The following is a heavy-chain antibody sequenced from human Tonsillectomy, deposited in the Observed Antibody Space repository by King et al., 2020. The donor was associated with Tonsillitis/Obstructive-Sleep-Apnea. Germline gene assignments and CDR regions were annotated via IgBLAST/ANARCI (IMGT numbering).Heavy chain of an antibody. J-gene: IGHJ6*02. D-gene: IGHD1-26*01. CDR1: GFTFSDYY. CDR3: AREATNYYYGMDV. CDR2: ISSSSSYT. V-gene: IGHV3-11*06. Sequence: VQLVESGGGLVKPGGSLRLSCAASGFTFSDYYMSWIRQAPGKGLEWVSYISSSSSYTNYADSVKGRFTISRDNAKNSLYLQMNSLRAEDTAVYYCAREATNYYYGMDVWGQGTTVTVSS.